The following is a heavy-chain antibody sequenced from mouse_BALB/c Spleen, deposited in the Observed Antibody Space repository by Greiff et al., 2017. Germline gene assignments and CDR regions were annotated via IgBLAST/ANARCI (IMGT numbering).Heavy chain of an antibody. J-gene: IGHJ3*01. CDR1: GYTFTSYW. V-gene: IGHV1S22*01. Sequence: LLQPGSELVRPGASVKLSCKASGYTFTSYWMHWVKQRPGQGLEWIGNIYPGSGSTNYDEKFKSKATLSVDTSSSTAFMQLSSLTSEDSAVYYWTRRFIYGGQGTLVTVTA. CDR3: TRRFIY. CDR2: IYPGSGST.